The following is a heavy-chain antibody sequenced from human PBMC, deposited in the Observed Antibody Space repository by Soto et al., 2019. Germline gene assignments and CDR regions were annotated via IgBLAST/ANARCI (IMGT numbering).Heavy chain of an antibody. D-gene: IGHD3-10*01. CDR1: GGSISPDQW. CDR2: ICHCGST. CDR3: ARSVVRDRSGAMDI. Sequence: QVQLQESGPGLVKPSGTLSLSCTVSGGSISPDQWWTGVRQSPGEGLKWIRDICHCGSTVSTTSRESRVTIAVDRVNNLVSLNLNSVTAAATALYYCARSVVRDRSGAMDIWGRGTTVTVSS. J-gene: IGHJ6*02. V-gene: IGHV4-4*02.